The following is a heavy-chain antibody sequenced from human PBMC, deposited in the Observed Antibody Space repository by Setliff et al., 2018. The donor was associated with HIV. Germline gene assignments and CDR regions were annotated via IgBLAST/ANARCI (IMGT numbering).Heavy chain of an antibody. CDR2: IYYSGST. Sequence: SETLSLTCTVSGGSISSGDYYWSWIRQPPGKGLEWIGYIYYSGSTYYNPSLKSRVTISVDTPKNQFSLKLSSVTAADTAVYYCARERRYYDSSGDFDYWGQGTLVTVSS. CDR3: ARERRYYDSSGDFDY. J-gene: IGHJ4*02. D-gene: IGHD3-22*01. CDR1: GGSISSGDYY. V-gene: IGHV4-30-4*08.